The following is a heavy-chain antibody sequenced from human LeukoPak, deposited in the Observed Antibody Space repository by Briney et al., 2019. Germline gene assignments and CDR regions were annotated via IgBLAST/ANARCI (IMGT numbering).Heavy chain of an antibody. D-gene: IGHD3-22*01. V-gene: IGHV3-11*04. CDR1: GFTFSDYY. CDR2: ISNGGSDI. CDR3: ARDRGSSGYVDY. J-gene: IGHJ4*02. Sequence: GGSLRLSCAASGFTFSDYYMSWIRQAPGKGLEWVSYISNGGSDIQYADSVKGRFTISRDNAKNSLYLQMNSLRAEDTAVYYCARDRGSSGYVDYWGQGTLVTVSS.